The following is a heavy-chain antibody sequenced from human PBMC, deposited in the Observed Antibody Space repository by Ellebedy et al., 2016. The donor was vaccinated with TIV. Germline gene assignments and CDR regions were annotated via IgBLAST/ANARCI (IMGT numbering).Heavy chain of an antibody. CDR2: IKQDGSEK. V-gene: IGHV3-7*03. CDR1: GFTFSDAW. D-gene: IGHD4-17*01. Sequence: PGGSLRLSCAASGFTFSDAWMSWVRQTPGKGLEWVAYIKQDGSEKYYVDSVKGRFTISRDNAKNSLYLQMNSLRAEDTALYYCVRDYFGDYSLDYWGRGTLVTVSS. J-gene: IGHJ4*02. CDR3: VRDYFGDYSLDY.